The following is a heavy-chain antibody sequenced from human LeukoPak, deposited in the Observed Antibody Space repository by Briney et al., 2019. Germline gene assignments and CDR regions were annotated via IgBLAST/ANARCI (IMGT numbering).Heavy chain of an antibody. J-gene: IGHJ4*02. CDR2: INPNSGGT. Sequence: ASVKVSCKASGYTFTGYYMHWVRQAPGQGLEWMGWINPNSGGTNYAQKFQGRVTMTRDTSISTAYMELSRLRSDDTAVYYCARGIGYSYGYGSDYWGQGTLVTVSS. CDR1: GYTFTGYY. V-gene: IGHV1-2*02. D-gene: IGHD5-18*01. CDR3: ARGIGYSYGYGSDY.